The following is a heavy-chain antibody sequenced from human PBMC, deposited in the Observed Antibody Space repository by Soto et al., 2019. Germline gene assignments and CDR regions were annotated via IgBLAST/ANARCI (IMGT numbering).Heavy chain of an antibody. J-gene: IGHJ4*01. D-gene: IGHD3-22*01. Sequence: SARSLRLSCAASGFTFSSYGMHWVRKAPGKGLEWVAVIWYDGSNKYYADSVKVRFTISRDNSKKTLYLQMNSLRAEETAVYYCASEDSSGYYYYWSHGTLVNASS. CDR2: IWYDGSNK. CDR3: ASEDSSGYYYY. V-gene: IGHV3-33*01. CDR1: GFTFSSYG.